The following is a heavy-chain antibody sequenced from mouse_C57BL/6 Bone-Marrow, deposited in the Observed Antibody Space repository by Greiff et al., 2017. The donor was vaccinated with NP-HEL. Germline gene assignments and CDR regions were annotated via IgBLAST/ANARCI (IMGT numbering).Heavy chain of an antibody. CDR1: GFTFSSYA. D-gene: IGHD1-1*01. CDR2: ISSGGDYI. Sequence: EVMVVESGEGLVKPGGSLKLSCAASGFTFSSYAMSWVRQTPEKRLEWVAYISSGGDYIYYADTVKGRFTISRDNARNTLYLQMSSLKSEDTAMYYCTREGYYGSSPYYFDYWGQGTTLTVSS. V-gene: IGHV5-9-1*02. CDR3: TREGYYGSSPYYFDY. J-gene: IGHJ2*01.